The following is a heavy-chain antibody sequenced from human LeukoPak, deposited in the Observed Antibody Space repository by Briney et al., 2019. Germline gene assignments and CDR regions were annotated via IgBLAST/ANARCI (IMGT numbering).Heavy chain of an antibody. CDR2: IYTSGST. D-gene: IGHD3-3*01. CDR1: GGSISSYY. V-gene: IGHV4-4*07. CDR3: ARETIERFLELSSGPFPHIDY. Sequence: PSETLSLTCTVSGGSISSYYWSWIRQPAGKGLEWIGRIYTSGSTNYNPSLKSRVTMSVDTSKNQFSLKLSSVTAADTAVYYCARETIERFLELSSGPFPHIDYWGQGTLVTVSS. J-gene: IGHJ4*02.